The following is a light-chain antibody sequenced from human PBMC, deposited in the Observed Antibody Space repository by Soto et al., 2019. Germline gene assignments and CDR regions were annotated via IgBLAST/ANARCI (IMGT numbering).Light chain of an antibody. Sequence: LTQPASVSGSPGQSITISCTGTSSDVGGYNYVSWYQQHPGKAPKLMIYEVSNRPSGGSNRFSGSKSGNTASLTISGLQAEDEADYYCTPYTSNPVLVFANGTKVTVL. CDR1: SSDVGGYNY. CDR2: EVS. CDR3: TPYTSNPVLV. V-gene: IGLV2-14*01. J-gene: IGLJ1*01.